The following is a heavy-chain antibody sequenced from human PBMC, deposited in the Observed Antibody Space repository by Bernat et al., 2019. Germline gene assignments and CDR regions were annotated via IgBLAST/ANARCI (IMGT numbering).Heavy chain of an antibody. CDR2: VSYDGRNK. V-gene: IGHV3-30*04. D-gene: IGHD6-25*01. CDR1: GFTFSDYS. Sequence: VQLVESGGGVVQPGRSLRLSCVASGFTFSDYSLHWVRQAPGKGLEWVAVVSYDGRNKYYADSVQARFIISRDDSENTLYLQMDSLKSEDTAVYYCVRAGAALYYYHGMDVWGRGTTVTVSS. J-gene: IGHJ6*02. CDR3: VRAGAALYYYHGMDV.